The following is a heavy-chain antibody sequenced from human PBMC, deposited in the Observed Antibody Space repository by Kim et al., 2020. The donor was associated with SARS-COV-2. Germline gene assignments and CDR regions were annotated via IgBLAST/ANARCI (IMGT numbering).Heavy chain of an antibody. CDR2: LYYSGST. D-gene: IGHD6-13*01. CDR1: GGSISSSSYY. J-gene: IGHJ1*01. CDR3: ASPSRAYRSSWCW. Sequence: SETLSLTCTVSGGSISSSSYYWGWLRQPPGQGLEWIGSLYYSGSTYYTPSLKSRVTISADTSQNPFSLKLSSVTAADTAVCYCASPSRAYRSSWCWWGRG. V-gene: IGHV4-39*01.